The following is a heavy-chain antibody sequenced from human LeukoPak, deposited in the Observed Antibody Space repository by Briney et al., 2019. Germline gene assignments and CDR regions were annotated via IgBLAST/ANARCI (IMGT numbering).Heavy chain of an antibody. CDR3: ARGPRSVVVPAAIHYYYYMDV. Sequence: SETLSLTCTVSGGSISSYYWSWIRQPPGKGLEWIGYIYYSGSTNYNPSLKSRVTISVDTSKNQFSLKLSSVTAADTAVYYCARGPRSVVVPAAIHYYYYMDVWGKGTTVTVSS. J-gene: IGHJ6*03. D-gene: IGHD2-2*02. CDR1: GGSISSYY. CDR2: IYYSGST. V-gene: IGHV4-59*01.